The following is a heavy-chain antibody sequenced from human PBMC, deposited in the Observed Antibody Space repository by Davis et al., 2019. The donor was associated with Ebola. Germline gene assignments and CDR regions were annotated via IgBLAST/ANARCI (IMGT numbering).Heavy chain of an antibody. CDR3: ATFLRDSFDY. Sequence: PGGSLRLSCSASGFTISNHWMSWVRQAPGRGLEWVAKIKQDGTEKYYPDSLKGRFTISRDNAKNSVYLQIYSLRVEDTAVYYCATFLRDSFDYWGQGTLVAVSS. J-gene: IGHJ4*02. CDR1: GFTISNHW. V-gene: IGHV3-7*01. CDR2: IKQDGTEK.